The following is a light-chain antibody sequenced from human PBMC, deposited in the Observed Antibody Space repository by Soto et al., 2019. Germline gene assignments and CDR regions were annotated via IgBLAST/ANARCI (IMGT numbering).Light chain of an antibody. Sequence: QSVLTQPASVSGSPGQSITISCTGTGADIGTFNYISWYQQHPGKAPKLMISEVRNRPSGVSSRFSGSKSGSTASLTISGLQAEDGADYYCSSYTGGTTPVVFGGGTKVTVL. V-gene: IGLV2-14*03. CDR1: GADIGTFNY. CDR2: EVR. CDR3: SSYTGGTTPVV. J-gene: IGLJ2*01.